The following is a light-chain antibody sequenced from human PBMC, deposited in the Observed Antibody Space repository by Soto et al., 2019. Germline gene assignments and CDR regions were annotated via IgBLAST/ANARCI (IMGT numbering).Light chain of an antibody. CDR1: QNINSN. CDR3: QQYHNRPPYT. V-gene: IGKV3-15*01. Sequence: EIVMTQSPATLSVSPGDRATLSCRASQNINSNVAWYQQSPGQAPRILIYAASTRAAGIPARCSGSGSGTEFTLTINGLQSDDFAVYYCQQYHNRPPYTFGQGTKLDIK. J-gene: IGKJ2*01. CDR2: AAS.